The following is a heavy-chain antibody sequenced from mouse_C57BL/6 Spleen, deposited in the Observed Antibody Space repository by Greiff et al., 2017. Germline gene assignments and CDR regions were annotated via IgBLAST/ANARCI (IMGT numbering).Heavy chain of an antibody. CDR3: ARGDYYGSSWYFDV. D-gene: IGHD1-1*01. V-gene: IGHV1-52*01. Sequence: QVQLQQPGAELVRPGSSVKLSCKASGYTFTSYWMHWVKQRPIQGLEWIGNIDPSDSETHYNQKFKDKATLTVDKSSSTAYMQLSSLTSEDSAVYYCARGDYYGSSWYFDVWGTRTTVTVSS. CDR1: GYTFTSYW. J-gene: IGHJ1*03. CDR2: IDPSDSET.